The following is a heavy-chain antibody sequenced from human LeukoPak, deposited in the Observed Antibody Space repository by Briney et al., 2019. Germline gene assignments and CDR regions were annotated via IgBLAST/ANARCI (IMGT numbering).Heavy chain of an antibody. CDR2: ISYDGSIK. V-gene: IGHV3-30-3*01. Sequence: GGSLRLSCAASGFTFSTYAMHWVRQAPGKGPEWVAIISYDGSIKYYADSVKGRFTISRDTSKSTLYLQMNSLRAEDTAIYYCARDFSSDGDGHSDYWGQGTLVTVSS. J-gene: IGHJ4*02. D-gene: IGHD5-24*01. CDR1: GFTFSTYA. CDR3: ARDFSSDGDGHSDY.